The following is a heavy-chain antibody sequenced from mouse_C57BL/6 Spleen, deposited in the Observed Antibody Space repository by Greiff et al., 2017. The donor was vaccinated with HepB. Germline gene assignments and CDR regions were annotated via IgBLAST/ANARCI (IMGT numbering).Heavy chain of an antibody. V-gene: IGHV6-6*01. Sequence: EVHLVESGGGLVQPGGSMKLSCAASGFTFSDAWMDWVRQSPEKGLEWVAEIRNKANNHATYYAESVKGRFTISRDDSKSSVYLQMNSLRAEDTGIYYCTSTAQADYYAMDYWGQGTSVTVSS. D-gene: IGHD3-2*02. CDR2: IRNKANNHAT. J-gene: IGHJ4*01. CDR3: TSTAQADYYAMDY. CDR1: GFTFSDAW.